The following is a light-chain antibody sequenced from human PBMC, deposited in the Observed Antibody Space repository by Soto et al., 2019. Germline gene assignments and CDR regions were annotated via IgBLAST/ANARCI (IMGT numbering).Light chain of an antibody. V-gene: IGLV2-14*01. CDR2: DVN. CDR3: SSYTSSSTLNVI. CDR1: SSDVGGYNY. J-gene: IGLJ2*01. Sequence: QSALTQPASVSGSPGQSITISCTGTSSDVGGYNYVSWYQQHPGKAPKLMIYDVNNRPSGVSNRFSGSKSGNTASLTISGLQAEDEADYYCSSYTSSSTLNVICGGGTKLTVL.